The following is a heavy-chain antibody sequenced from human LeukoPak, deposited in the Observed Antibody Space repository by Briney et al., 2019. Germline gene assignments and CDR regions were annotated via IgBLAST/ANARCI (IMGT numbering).Heavy chain of an antibody. D-gene: IGHD2-2*01. CDR3: ARDRLGYCSSTSCPAAFDI. CDR1: GVTFSRNA. V-gene: IGHV3-23*01. J-gene: IGHJ3*02. CDR2: ISGNGGST. Sequence: PGGSLRLSCVVSGVTFSRNAMSWVRQAPGKGLEWVSSISGNGGSTYYADSVKGRFTISRDNSKNTLYLQMNSLRAEDTAVYYCARDRLGYCSSTSCPAAFDIWGQGTMVTVSS.